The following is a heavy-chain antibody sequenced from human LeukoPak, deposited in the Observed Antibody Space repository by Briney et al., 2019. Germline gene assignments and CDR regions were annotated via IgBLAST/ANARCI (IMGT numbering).Heavy chain of an antibody. Sequence: TGRSLRLSCAASGFTFSSDWMHWVRQAPGKGLVWVSRINSDGSSTNYADSVKGRFTISRDNAKNTLYLQINSLGPEDTAVYYCARDRGYQIDYWGQGTQVTVSS. CDR3: ARDRGYQIDY. D-gene: IGHD5-18*01. J-gene: IGHJ4*02. CDR1: GFTFSSDW. CDR2: INSDGSST. V-gene: IGHV3-74*01.